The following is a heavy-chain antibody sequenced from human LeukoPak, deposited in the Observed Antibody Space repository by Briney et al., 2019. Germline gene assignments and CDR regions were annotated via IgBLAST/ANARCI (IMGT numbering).Heavy chain of an antibody. D-gene: IGHD1-7*01. CDR2: ISGSGGRT. CDR3: AKDLELGPVGGWFDP. J-gene: IGHJ5*02. CDR1: GFTFSNYA. V-gene: IGHV3-23*01. Sequence: GGSLRLSCAASGFTFSNYAMSWVRQAPGKGLEWVSAISGSGGRTYYADSVKGRFTISRDNSKNTLYLQMNSLRAEDTAVYYCAKDLELGPVGGWFDPWGQGTLVTVSS.